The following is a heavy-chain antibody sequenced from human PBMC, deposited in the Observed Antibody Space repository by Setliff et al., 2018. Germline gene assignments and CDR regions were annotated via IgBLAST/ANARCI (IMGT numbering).Heavy chain of an antibody. Sequence: SETLSLTCTVSGDSISDASIMAWIRQPPGKGLEFIGYVFYNGAAKYDPSLKSRVTISVDTSRDQFSLKLISMTAADTAVYYCARGRNVAARLLDSWGQGTLVTVSS. CDR1: GDSISDAS. V-gene: IGHV4-59*12. CDR2: VFYNGAA. J-gene: IGHJ4*02. D-gene: IGHD6-6*01. CDR3: ARGRNVAARLLDS.